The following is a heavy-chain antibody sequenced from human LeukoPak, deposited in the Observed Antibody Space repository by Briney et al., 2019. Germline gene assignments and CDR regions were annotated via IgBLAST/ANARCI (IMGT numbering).Heavy chain of an antibody. J-gene: IGHJ4*02. V-gene: IGHV3-30*04. CDR3: ARGAGDSSGYRGRYFDY. CDR1: GFTFSNYA. D-gene: IGHD3-22*01. CDR2: ISYDGTNK. Sequence: PGGSLRLSCAASGFTFSNYAIHWVRQAPGKGLEWVAVISYDGTNKYYADSVKGRFTISRDNSKNTLYLQMNSLRAEDTAVYYCARGAGDSSGYRGRYFDYWGQGTLVTVSS.